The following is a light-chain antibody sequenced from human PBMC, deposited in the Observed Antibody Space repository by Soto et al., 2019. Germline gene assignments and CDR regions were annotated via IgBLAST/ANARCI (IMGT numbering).Light chain of an antibody. Sequence: QSVLTQPPSASGTPGQGVTISCSGSSSNIGSNYVYWYQQLPGTAPKLLIYRNNQRPSGVPDRFSGSKSGTSASLAISGLRSDEEADYFCATWDDSLNGFYVFGTGTKLTVL. CDR2: RNN. J-gene: IGLJ1*01. V-gene: IGLV1-47*01. CDR3: ATWDDSLNGFYV. CDR1: SSNIGSNY.